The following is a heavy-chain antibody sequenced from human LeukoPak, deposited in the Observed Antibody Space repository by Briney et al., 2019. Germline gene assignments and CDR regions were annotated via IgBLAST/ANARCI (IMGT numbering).Heavy chain of an antibody. D-gene: IGHD2-15*01. CDR3: AKKGTAATLDY. CDR2: MNSDGSST. J-gene: IGHJ4*02. Sequence: PGGSLRLSCVVSGIIFRDAWMYWVRQTPGKGLVWVSRMNSDGSSTSYADSVKGRFTISRDNAKNSLYLQMNSLRAEDTALYYCAKKGTAATLDYWGQGTLVTVSS. V-gene: IGHV3-74*01. CDR1: GIIFRDAW.